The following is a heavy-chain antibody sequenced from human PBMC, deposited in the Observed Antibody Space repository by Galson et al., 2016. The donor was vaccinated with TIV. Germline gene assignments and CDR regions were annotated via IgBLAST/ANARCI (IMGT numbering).Heavy chain of an antibody. J-gene: IGHJ4*02. D-gene: IGHD4-17*01. Sequence: SLRLSCAASGFSFSDYGMHWVRRAPGKGLEWVAVILYDGTDKYYADSVKGRFTISRDNSKNTVSLHLNSLRVEDTAVYYCAKDPRIFGDYLLAYFDYWGQGTLVSVSS. V-gene: IGHV3-30*18. CDR2: ILYDGTDK. CDR1: GFSFSDYG. CDR3: AKDPRIFGDYLLAYFDY.